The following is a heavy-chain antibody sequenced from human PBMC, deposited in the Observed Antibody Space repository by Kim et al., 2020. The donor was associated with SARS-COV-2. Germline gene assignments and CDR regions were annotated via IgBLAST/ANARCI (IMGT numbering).Heavy chain of an antibody. J-gene: IGHJ4*02. CDR1: GGSITNYF. V-gene: IGHV4-59*13. Sequence: SETLSLTCTVSGGSITNYFWSWIRQPPGKGLEWIGHIYYSGSTNYNPSPKSRVTISVDTSKNQFSLKLSSVTAADTAVYYCARAPWLLPDYWGQGTLVTVSS. D-gene: IGHD2-15*01. CDR2: IYYSGST. CDR3: ARAPWLLPDY.